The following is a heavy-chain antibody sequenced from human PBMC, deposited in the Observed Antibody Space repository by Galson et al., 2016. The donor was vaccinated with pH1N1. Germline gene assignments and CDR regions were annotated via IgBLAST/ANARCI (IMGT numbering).Heavy chain of an antibody. D-gene: IGHD1-26*01. J-gene: IGHJ4*02. CDR3: ARVVTWELGYYFDY. CDR1: GGSISSDSYY. V-gene: IGHV4-61*09. CDR2: IYTSGST. Sequence: SLTCTVSGGSISSDSYYWSWIRQPAGKGLEWIGYIYTSGSTNYNPSLKSRVTISVDTSKNHLSLNLSSVTAADTAVYYCARVVTWELGYYFDYWGQGTLVTVSS.